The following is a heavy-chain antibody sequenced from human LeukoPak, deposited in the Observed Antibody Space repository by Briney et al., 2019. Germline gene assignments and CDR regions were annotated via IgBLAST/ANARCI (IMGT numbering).Heavy chain of an antibody. CDR1: GGSISSYY. CDR3: ASNKRRGEIAFDAFDI. Sequence: SETLSLTCTVSGGSISSYYWSWIRQPPGKGLEWIGYIYYSGSTNYNPSLKSRVTISVDTSKNQFSLKLSSVTAADTAVYYCASNKRRGEIAFDAFDIWGQGTMVTVSS. V-gene: IGHV4-59*01. D-gene: IGHD3-16*01. J-gene: IGHJ3*02. CDR2: IYYSGST.